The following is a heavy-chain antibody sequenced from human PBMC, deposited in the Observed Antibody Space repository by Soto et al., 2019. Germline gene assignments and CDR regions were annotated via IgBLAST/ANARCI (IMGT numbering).Heavy chain of an antibody. D-gene: IGHD2-2*02. V-gene: IGHV3-20*04. Sequence: EVQLLESGGGLAQPGGSLRLSCTATDHAMSWVRQAPGKGLEWVSAMSGSGDVTHYGDSVKGRSTISRDNSKNTMYLQMDSLRVDDTAVYYCATRIYTTIPGGMDVWGQGTTVTVSS. CDR2: MSGSGDVT. J-gene: IGHJ6*02. CDR1: DHA. CDR3: ATRIYTTIPGGMDV.